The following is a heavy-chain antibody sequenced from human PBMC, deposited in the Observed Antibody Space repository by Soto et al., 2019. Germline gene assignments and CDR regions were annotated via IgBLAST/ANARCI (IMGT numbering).Heavy chain of an antibody. CDR3: ARGARLGFPDD. CDR2: IYYIGST. V-gene: IGHV4-31*03. CDR1: GGSISSGGYY. Sequence: PSETLSLTCTVSGGSISSGGYYWNWIRQHPGKGLEWIGYIYYIGSTYYNPSLKSRVTMSVDTSKNQFSLKLSSVTAADTAVYYCARGARLGFPDDWGQGTLVTVSS. J-gene: IGHJ4*02. D-gene: IGHD3-16*01.